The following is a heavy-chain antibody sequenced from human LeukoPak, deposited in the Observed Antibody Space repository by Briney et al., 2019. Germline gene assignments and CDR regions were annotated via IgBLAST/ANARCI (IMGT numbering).Heavy chain of an antibody. CDR3: ARGVTGIGYYYYMGV. V-gene: IGHV1-69*05. J-gene: IGHJ6*03. CDR1: GGTFSSYA. D-gene: IGHD2-21*02. CDR2: IIPIFGTA. Sequence: SVKVSCKASGGTFSSYAISWVRQAPGQGLEWMGGIIPIFGTANYAQKFQGRVTITTDESTSTAYMELSSLRSEDTAVYYCARGVTGIGYYYYMGVWGKGTTVTVSS.